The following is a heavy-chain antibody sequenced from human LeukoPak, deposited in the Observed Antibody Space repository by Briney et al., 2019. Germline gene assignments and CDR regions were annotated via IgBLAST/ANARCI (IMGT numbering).Heavy chain of an antibody. D-gene: IGHD6-19*01. CDR1: GYTFTDYY. CDR3: TRTIGYRPVAGLKEKWFDP. V-gene: IGHV1-46*01. J-gene: IGHJ5*02. CDR2: INPLRGIT. Sequence: ASVKVSCKASGYTFTDYYVHWVRQAPGLGLEWMGIINPLRGITIYAQKFQGRVTMTSDTSTNTVCMELSSLISEDTAVYHCTRTIGYRPVAGLKEKWFDPWGQGTLVTVSS.